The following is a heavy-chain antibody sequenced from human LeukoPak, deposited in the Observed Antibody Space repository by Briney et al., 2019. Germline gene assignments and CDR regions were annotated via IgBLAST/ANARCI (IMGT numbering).Heavy chain of an antibody. V-gene: IGHV4-38-2*02. CDR1: GYSISSGYY. CDR2: IYHSGST. D-gene: IGHD3-22*01. J-gene: IGHJ4*02. Sequence: SETLSLTCTVSGYSISSGYYWGWIRQPPGKGLEWIGSIYHSGSTYYNPSLKSRVTISVDTSKNQFSLKLSSVTAADTAVYYCARSDYDSSGYYPASFDYWGQGTLVTVSS. CDR3: ARSDYDSSGYYPASFDY.